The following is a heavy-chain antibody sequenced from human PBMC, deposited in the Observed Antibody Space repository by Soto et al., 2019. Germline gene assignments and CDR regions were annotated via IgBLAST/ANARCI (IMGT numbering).Heavy chain of an antibody. Sequence: QVQLQESGPGLVKPSQTLSLTCTVSGGSISSGGYYWSWIRQHPGKGLEWIGYIYYSGSTYYNPSLKSRVTISVDTSKNQFSLKLSSVTAADTAVYYCARAPNYDXVWGXXRYGYNWFDPWGQGTLVTVSS. J-gene: IGHJ5*02. CDR1: GGSISSGGYY. CDR3: ARAPNYDXVWGXXRYGYNWFDP. CDR2: IYYSGST. D-gene: IGHD3-16*02. V-gene: IGHV4-31*03.